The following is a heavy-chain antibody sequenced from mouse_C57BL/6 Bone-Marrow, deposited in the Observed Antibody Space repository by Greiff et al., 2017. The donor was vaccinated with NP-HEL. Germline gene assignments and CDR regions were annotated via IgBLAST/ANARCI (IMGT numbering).Heavy chain of an antibody. CDR1: GFTFSDYG. V-gene: IGHV5-17*01. CDR2: ISSGSSTI. CDR3: ATPYGNYVGFDY. Sequence: EVKLQESGGGLVKPGGSLKLSCAASGFTFSDYGMHWVRQAPEKGLEWVAYISSGSSTIYYADTVKGRFTISRDNAKNTLFLQMTSLRSEDTAMYYCATPYGNYVGFDYWGQGTTLTVSS. J-gene: IGHJ2*01. D-gene: IGHD2-1*01.